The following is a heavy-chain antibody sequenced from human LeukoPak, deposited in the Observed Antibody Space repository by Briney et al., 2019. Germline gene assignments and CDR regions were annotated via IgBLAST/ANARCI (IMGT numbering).Heavy chain of an antibody. D-gene: IGHD6-25*01. CDR2: IYYSGST. V-gene: IGHV4-59*01. Sequence: SETLSLTCTVSGGSISSYYWSWIRQPPGKGLERIGYIYYSGSTNYNPSLKSRVTISVDTSKNQFSLKLSSVTAADTAVYYCATKRADYFDYWGQGTLVTVSS. CDR3: ATKRADYFDY. J-gene: IGHJ4*02. CDR1: GGSISSYY.